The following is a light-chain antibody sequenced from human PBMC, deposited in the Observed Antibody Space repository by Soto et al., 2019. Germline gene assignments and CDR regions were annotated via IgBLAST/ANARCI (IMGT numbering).Light chain of an antibody. J-gene: IGKJ2*01. CDR2: AAS. CDR3: QQSYSTLYT. V-gene: IGKV1-39*01. CDR1: QSISSY. Sequence: DIQMTQSPSSLSASVGDRVTITCRASQSISSYLNWYQQKPGKAPKLLIYAASRLQSGVPSRFSGSGSGTDFTLTISRLHPEDFATYYCQQSYSTLYTFGQGTKLQIK.